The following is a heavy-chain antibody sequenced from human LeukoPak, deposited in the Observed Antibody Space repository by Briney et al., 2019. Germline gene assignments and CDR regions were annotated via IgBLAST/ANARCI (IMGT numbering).Heavy chain of an antibody. V-gene: IGHV1-2*02. CDR3: AREEYGFDP. Sequence: ASVKVSCKASGYTFTGYYMHWVRQAPGRGLEWMGWINPKSGGTNYAQKFQGRVTMTRDTSIHTAYMELSRLRPDDTAVYYCAREEYGFDPWGQGTLVTVSS. J-gene: IGHJ5*02. D-gene: IGHD2-2*01. CDR1: GYTFTGYY. CDR2: INPKSGGT.